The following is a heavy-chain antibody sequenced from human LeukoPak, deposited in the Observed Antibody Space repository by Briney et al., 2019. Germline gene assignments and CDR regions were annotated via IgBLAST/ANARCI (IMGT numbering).Heavy chain of an antibody. Sequence: GGSLRLSCAASGFTFSNYWMSWVRQTPGKGLEWVANIKQDGSEKDYVDSMKGRFTISRDNAKNSVYLQMNSLRAEDTAVYYCARIGYSSSCFDYWGQGTVVTVSS. CDR1: GFTFSNYW. V-gene: IGHV3-7*01. CDR2: IKQDGSEK. CDR3: ARIGYSSSCFDY. D-gene: IGHD6-13*01. J-gene: IGHJ4*02.